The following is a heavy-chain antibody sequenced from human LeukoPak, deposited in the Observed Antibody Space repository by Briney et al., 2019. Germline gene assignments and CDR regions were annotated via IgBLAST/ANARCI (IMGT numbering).Heavy chain of an antibody. V-gene: IGHV1-3*03. CDR1: GYTFTSYA. J-gene: IGHJ6*03. CDR3: AAAISSGSGISDMDV. D-gene: IGHD3-10*01. CDR2: INAGNGNT. Sequence: ASVKVSCKASGYTFTSYAMHWVRQAPGQRLEWMGWINAGNGNTKYSQEFQGRVTITRDTSASTAYMELSSLRSEDMAVYYCAAAISSGSGISDMDVWGKGTTVTISS.